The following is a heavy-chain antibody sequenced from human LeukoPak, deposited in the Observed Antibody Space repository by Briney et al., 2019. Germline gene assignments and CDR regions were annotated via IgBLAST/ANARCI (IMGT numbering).Heavy chain of an antibody. Sequence: QPGGSLRLSCVASGFTFSSYWMSWVRQAPGKGLEWVANIKEDGSEKYYVDSVRGRFTLSRDNAENSLYLQMNSLRAEDTAVYYCARDRHDVLTGYYSNYYNYYYMDVWGKGTTVTVSS. J-gene: IGHJ6*03. CDR1: GFTFSSYW. V-gene: IGHV3-7*01. D-gene: IGHD3-9*01. CDR3: ARDRHDVLTGYYSNYYNYYYMDV. CDR2: IKEDGSEK.